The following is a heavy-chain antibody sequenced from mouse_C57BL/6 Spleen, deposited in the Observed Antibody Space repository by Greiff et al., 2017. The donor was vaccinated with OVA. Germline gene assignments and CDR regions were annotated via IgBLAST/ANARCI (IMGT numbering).Heavy chain of an antibody. J-gene: IGHJ3*01. Sequence: VKLMESGPELVKPGASVKISCKASGYAFSSSWMNWVKQRPGKGLEWIGRIYPGDGDTNYNGKFKGKATLTADKSSSTAYMQLSSLTSEDSAVYFCARDDYGTAWFAYWGQGTLVTVSA. CDR3: ARDDYGTAWFAY. CDR1: GYAFSSSW. D-gene: IGHD1-1*01. CDR2: IYPGDGDT. V-gene: IGHV1-82*01.